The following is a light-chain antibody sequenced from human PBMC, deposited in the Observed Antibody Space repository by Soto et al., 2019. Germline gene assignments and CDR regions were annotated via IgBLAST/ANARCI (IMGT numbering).Light chain of an antibody. CDR2: AAS. CDR3: QQTYYIPRT. V-gene: IGKV1-39*01. J-gene: IGKJ1*01. Sequence: DIQVAQSPSSLSASVGDRVTITCRASQSISNYLSWYQQRPEKAPKLLIYAASSLQSGVPSRFSGNGSGTDFTLTISSLQPEDFATYYCQQTYYIPRTFGQGTKVDIK. CDR1: QSISNY.